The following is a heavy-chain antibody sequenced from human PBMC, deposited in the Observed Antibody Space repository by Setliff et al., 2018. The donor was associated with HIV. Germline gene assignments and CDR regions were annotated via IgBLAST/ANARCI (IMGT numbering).Heavy chain of an antibody. CDR2: IYPGDSDT. V-gene: IGHV5-51*01. CDR1: GYSFTSYW. Sequence: GESLKISCKGSGYSFTSYWIGWVRQMPGKGLGWMGIIYPGDSDTRYSPSFQGQVTISADKSISTAYLQMNSLRADDTAVYYCTRDPAYGALDYWGQGTLVTVSS. D-gene: IGHD4-17*01. J-gene: IGHJ4*02. CDR3: TRDPAYGALDY.